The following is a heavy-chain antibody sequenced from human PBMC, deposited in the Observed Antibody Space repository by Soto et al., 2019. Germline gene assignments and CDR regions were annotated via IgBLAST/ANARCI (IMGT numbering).Heavy chain of an antibody. CDR3: ARGPVVVVAATLRWFDP. CDR2: IYYSGST. V-gene: IGHV4-31*03. D-gene: IGHD2-15*01. Sequence: PSETLSLTCTVSGGSISSGGYCWSWIRQHPGKGLEWIGYIYYSGSTYYNPSLKSRVTISVDTSKNQFSLKLSSVTAADTAVYYCARGPVVVVAATLRWFDPWGQGTLVTVSS. CDR1: GGSISSGGYC. J-gene: IGHJ5*02.